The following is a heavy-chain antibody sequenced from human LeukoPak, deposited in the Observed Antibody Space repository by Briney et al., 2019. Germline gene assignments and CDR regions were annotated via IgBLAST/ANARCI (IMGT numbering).Heavy chain of an antibody. CDR1: GFTFSSYA. J-gene: IGHJ6*02. V-gene: IGHV3-23*01. CDR3: AKDFSSGYGSGTIYYYGMDV. Sequence: PGGSLRLSCAASGFTFSSYAMSWVRQAPGKGLEWVSTISGSGGSTYYADSVKGRFTISRDNSKNTMYLQMNSLRAEDTAVYYCAKDFSSGYGSGTIYYYGMDVWGQGTTVTVSS. CDR2: ISGSGGST. D-gene: IGHD3-10*01.